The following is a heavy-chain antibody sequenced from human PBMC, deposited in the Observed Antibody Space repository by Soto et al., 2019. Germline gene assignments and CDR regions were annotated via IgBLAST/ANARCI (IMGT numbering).Heavy chain of an antibody. CDR2: ISSSSSYI. CDR3: ARAPVPGTTQGENHNYYYYYKDV. D-gene: IGHD1-7*01. J-gene: IGHJ6*03. V-gene: IGHV3-21*01. CDR1: GFTFSSYS. Sequence: VGSLRLSCAASGFTFSSYSMNWVRQAPGKGLEWVSSISSSSSYIYYADSVKGRFTISRDNAKNSLYLQMNSLRAADTAVYYCARAPVPGTTQGENHNYYYYYKDVWGKGTTVTVSS.